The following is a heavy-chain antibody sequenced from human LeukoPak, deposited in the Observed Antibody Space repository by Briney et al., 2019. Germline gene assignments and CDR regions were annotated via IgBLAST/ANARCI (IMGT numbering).Heavy chain of an antibody. CDR1: GASMRDHY. CDR2: MYYMLNA. Sequence: SETLSLTCAVSGASMRDHYWAWIRQPPGKGLEWIGSMYYMLNANSYNPSLKSRVSISVDTPDNQFSLKLKSVTAADTAVYYCATSFRSGWGFDSWGQGILVAVSS. D-gene: IGHD6-19*01. V-gene: IGHV4-59*11. CDR3: ATSFRSGWGFDS. J-gene: IGHJ4*02.